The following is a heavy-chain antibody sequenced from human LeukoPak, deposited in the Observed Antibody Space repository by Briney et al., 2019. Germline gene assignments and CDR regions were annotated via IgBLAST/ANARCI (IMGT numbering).Heavy chain of an antibody. J-gene: IGHJ5*02. D-gene: IGHD4-17*01. CDR2: IYHSGST. Sequence: SETLSLTCTVSGYSISSGYYWGWIRQPPGKGLEWIGSIYHSGSTYYNPSLKSRVTISVDTSKNQFSLKLSSVTAADTAVYYCARDDGDYGGKPKNWFDPWGQGTLVTVSS. CDR1: GYSISSGYY. V-gene: IGHV4-38-2*02. CDR3: ARDDGDYGGKPKNWFDP.